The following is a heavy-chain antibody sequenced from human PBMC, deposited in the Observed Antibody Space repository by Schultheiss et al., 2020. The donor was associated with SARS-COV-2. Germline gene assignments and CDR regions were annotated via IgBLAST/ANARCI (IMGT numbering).Heavy chain of an antibody. CDR2: VYGDGSI. CDR3: ARDTKY. Sequence: GGSLRLSCAASGFTFDDYGMSWVRQAPGKGLEWVSLVYGDGSIRFADSVKGRFTLSRDDSKNTVHLQMNSLRPEDTATYYCARDTKYWGQGTLVTVSS. J-gene: IGHJ1*01. D-gene: IGHD2-2*01. CDR1: GFTFDDYG. V-gene: IGHV3-66*02.